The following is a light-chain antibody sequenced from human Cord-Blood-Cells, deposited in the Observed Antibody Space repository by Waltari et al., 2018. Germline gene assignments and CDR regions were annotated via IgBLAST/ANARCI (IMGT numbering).Light chain of an antibody. Sequence: QSVLTQPPSASGTPGQRVTTSCSGSSSNIGSNTVNWYQQLPGTAPKLLIYSNNPRPSVVPDRFSGSKSGTSASLAISGLQSEDEADYYCAAWDDSLNGRVFGGGTKLTVL. J-gene: IGLJ2*01. CDR1: SSNIGSNT. V-gene: IGLV1-44*01. CDR2: SNN. CDR3: AAWDDSLNGRV.